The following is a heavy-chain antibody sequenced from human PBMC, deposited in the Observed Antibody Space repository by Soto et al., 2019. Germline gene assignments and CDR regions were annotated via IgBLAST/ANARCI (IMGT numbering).Heavy chain of an antibody. J-gene: IGHJ4*02. CDR3: ARDVFRNNFDY. V-gene: IGHV1-69*06. CDR2: IIPIFGTA. D-gene: IGHD3-16*01. Sequence: GASVKVSCKASGGTFSSYAISWVRQAPGQGLEWMGGIIPIFGTANYAQKFQGRVTITADKSTSTAYMELSSLRSEDTAVYYCARDVFRNNFDYGGQGTLVKVSS. CDR1: GGTFSSYA.